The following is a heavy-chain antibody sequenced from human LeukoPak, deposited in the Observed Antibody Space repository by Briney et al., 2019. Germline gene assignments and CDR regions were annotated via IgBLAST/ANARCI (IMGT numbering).Heavy chain of an antibody. D-gene: IGHD1-1*01. V-gene: IGHV2-5*01. CDR2: TYWHDDK. CDR3: AHRWGNLYGNNWNSGFLDY. Sequence: SGPSLAKPTQTHTLTCTLTRFGISTTAAGVGSIPHRPGKALEWHLVTYWHDDKRYSPSLKSGVTVTKDTSKTHVVLTMTNMDAVDTATYYCAHRWGNLYGNNWNSGFLDYWGEGAPVTVSS. J-gene: IGHJ4*02. CDR1: RFGISTTAAG.